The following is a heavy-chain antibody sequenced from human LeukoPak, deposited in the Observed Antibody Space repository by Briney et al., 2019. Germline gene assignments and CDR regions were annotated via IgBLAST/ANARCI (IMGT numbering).Heavy chain of an antibody. CDR1: GYSFTSYW. CDR3: ARVLYDSSGYYVGAFDY. CDR2: IYPGDSDT. D-gene: IGHD3-22*01. V-gene: IGHV5-51*01. J-gene: IGHJ4*02. Sequence: GESLKISCKGSGYSFTSYWIGWVRQMPGKGLEWMGIIYPGDSDTRYSPSFQGQATISADKSISTTYLQWSSLKASDTAMYYCARVLYDSSGYYVGAFDYWGQGTLVIVSS.